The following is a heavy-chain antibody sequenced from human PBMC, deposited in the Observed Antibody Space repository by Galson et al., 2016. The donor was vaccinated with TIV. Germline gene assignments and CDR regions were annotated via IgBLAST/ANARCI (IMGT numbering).Heavy chain of an antibody. CDR2: IHSGGST. CDR3: ARERRFCGNECYLYYYYGMDV. V-gene: IGHV3-66*02. D-gene: IGHD2-21*01. J-gene: IGHJ6*02. CDR1: GFTVSDNY. Sequence: SLRLSCAASGFTVSDNYMTWVRRAPGKGLEWVSMIHSGGSTHYADPVNGRFTISRDNSKNTPDLHMNSLRAEDTAVYYCARERRFCGNECYLYYYYGMDVWGQGTTVTVSS.